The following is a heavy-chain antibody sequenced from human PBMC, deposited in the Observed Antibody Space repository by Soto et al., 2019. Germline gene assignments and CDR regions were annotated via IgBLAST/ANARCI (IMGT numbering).Heavy chain of an antibody. CDR1: GYTFTSYY. Sequence: ASVKVSCKASGYTFTSYYMHWVRQAPGQGLEWMGIINPSGGSTSYAQKFQGRVTMTRDTSTSTVYMELSSLRSEDTAVYYCARDVGATIRYYGMDVWGQGTTVTVS. J-gene: IGHJ6*02. CDR3: ARDVGATIRYYGMDV. CDR2: INPSGGST. D-gene: IGHD1-26*01. V-gene: IGHV1-46*01.